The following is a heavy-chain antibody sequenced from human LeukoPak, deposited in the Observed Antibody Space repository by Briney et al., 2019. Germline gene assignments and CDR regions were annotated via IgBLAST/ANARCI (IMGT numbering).Heavy chain of an antibody. Sequence: ASVKVSCKAFGYTFTGSYMHWVRQAPGQGLEWMGWIDPNNGGTNYAQKFQGWVTMTRDTSISTAYMELSRLRSDDAAVYYCARDMSYYGSGRSGTGAFDIWGQGTMVTVSS. CDR2: IDPNNGGT. J-gene: IGHJ3*02. V-gene: IGHV1-2*04. CDR3: ARDMSYYGSGRSGTGAFDI. CDR1: GYTFTGSY. D-gene: IGHD3-10*01.